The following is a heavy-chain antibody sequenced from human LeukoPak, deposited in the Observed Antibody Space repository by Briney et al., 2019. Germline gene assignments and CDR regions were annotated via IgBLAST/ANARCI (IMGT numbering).Heavy chain of an antibody. CDR3: ARAWGHYDSSGYYDY. CDR2: ISSSSSYI. CDR1: GFTFSSYS. J-gene: IGHJ4*02. D-gene: IGHD3-22*01. Sequence: PGGSLRLSCAASGFTFSSYSMNWVRQAPGKGLEWVSSISSSSSYIYYADSVKGRFTISRDNTKNSLYLQMNSLRAEDTAVYYCARAWGHYDSSGYYDYWGQGTLVTVSS. V-gene: IGHV3-21*01.